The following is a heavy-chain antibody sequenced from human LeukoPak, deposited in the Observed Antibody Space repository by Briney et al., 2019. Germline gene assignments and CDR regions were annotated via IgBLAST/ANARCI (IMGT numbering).Heavy chain of an antibody. J-gene: IGHJ4*02. V-gene: IGHV3-21*01. CDR3: ARESSSYCSSTSCSIDY. CDR2: ISSSSSYI. D-gene: IGHD2-2*01. CDR1: GFTFSSYS. Sequence: PGGSQRLSCAASGFTFSSYSMNWVRQAPGKGLEWVSSISSSSSYIYYADSVKGRFTISRDNAKNSLYLQMNSLRAEDTAVYYCARESSSYCSSTSCSIDYWGQGTLVTVSS.